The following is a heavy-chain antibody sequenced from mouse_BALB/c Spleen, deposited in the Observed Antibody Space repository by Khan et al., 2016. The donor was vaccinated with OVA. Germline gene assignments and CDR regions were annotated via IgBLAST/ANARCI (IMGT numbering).Heavy chain of an antibody. D-gene: IGHD1-1*01. CDR2: INPYNGFT. CDR3: ARGNYSGSNSWFAY. CDR1: GYSFTDYT. Sequence: VQLKESGPELVKPGASMKISCKASGYSFTDYTMNWVKQSHGKNLEWIGLINPYNGFTSYNQKFKGKATLTVDKSSSTAYMELLSLTSEDSAVYYCARGNYSGSNSWFAYWGQGTLVTVSA. V-gene: IGHV1-18*01. J-gene: IGHJ3*01.